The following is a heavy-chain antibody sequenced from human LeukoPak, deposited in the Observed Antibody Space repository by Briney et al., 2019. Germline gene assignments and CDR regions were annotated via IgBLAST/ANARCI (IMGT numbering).Heavy chain of an antibody. V-gene: IGHV3-20*04. CDR3: ARVTYYDSLYYFDY. Sequence: GGSLRLSCAASGFTFDDYGLSWVRHAPGKGLEWVSGINWNGGSTVYADSVKGRFTISRDNAKNSLYLQMNSLRAEDTALYYCARVTYYDSLYYFDYWGQGTLVTVSS. CDR1: GFTFDDYG. D-gene: IGHD5-12*01. J-gene: IGHJ4*02. CDR2: INWNGGST.